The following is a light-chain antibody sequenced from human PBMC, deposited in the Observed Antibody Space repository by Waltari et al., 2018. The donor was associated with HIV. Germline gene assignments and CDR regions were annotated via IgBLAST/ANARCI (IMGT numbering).Light chain of an antibody. Sequence: QSALTQPASVSGSPGQSITISSTAPRSDLWRLNLFSWFQQHPGKVPKLIIFDVSKRPSGVSNRVTGSKSGNTASLTISGLQAEDEADYYCYSYAGSSTSNWVFGGGTKLTVL. CDR3: YSYAGSSTSNWV. CDR1: RSDLWRLNL. J-gene: IGLJ3*02. CDR2: DVS. V-gene: IGLV2-23*02.